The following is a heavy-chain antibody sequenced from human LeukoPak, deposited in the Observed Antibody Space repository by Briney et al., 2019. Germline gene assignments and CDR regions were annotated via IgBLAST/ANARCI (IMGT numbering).Heavy chain of an antibody. CDR2: INPNSGDT. Sequence: ASVKVSCKASGCSFTGYYIHWVRQAPGQGLEWMGWINPNSGDTTYAQKFQGRVTMTRDTSITTAYMEVSSLRSDDTAVYYCARGSSDSGWGSYSGFIHDYWGQGTLVTVSS. V-gene: IGHV1-2*02. D-gene: IGHD3-10*01. CDR3: ARGSSDSGWGSYSGFIHDY. CDR1: GCSFTGYY. J-gene: IGHJ4*02.